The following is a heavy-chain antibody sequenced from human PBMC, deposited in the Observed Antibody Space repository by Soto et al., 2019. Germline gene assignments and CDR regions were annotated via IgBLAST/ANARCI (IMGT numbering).Heavy chain of an antibody. CDR2: IYYSGST. Sequence: PSETLSLTCTVSGGSISSYYWSWIRQPPGKGLEWIGYIYYSGSTNYNPSLRSRVTISVDTSKNQFSLKLSSVTAADTAVYYCARRGGGYSYGSFFDFWGQGTLVTVS. CDR3: ARRGGGYSYGSFFDF. CDR1: GGSISSYY. V-gene: IGHV4-59*08. J-gene: IGHJ4*02. D-gene: IGHD5-18*01.